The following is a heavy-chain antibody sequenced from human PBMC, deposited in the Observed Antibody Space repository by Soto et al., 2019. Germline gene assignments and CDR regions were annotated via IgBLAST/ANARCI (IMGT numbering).Heavy chain of an antibody. CDR3: ARKDCSTTSCFLDP. CDR1: GFTFSSYS. CDR2: ISSSSDYI. Sequence: GGSLRLSCAASGFTFSSYSMNWVRQAPGKGLEWVSSISSSSDYIYYADSVKGRFTISRDNAKSSLYLQMNSLRAEDTAVFYCARKDCSTTSCFLDPWGQGTLVTVSS. V-gene: IGHV3-21*01. D-gene: IGHD2-2*01. J-gene: IGHJ5*02.